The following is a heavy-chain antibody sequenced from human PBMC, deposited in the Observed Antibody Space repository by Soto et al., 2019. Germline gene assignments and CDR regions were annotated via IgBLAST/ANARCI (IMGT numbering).Heavy chain of an antibody. V-gene: IGHV3-74*03. CDR3: VRDRSRNWFDP. D-gene: IGHD2-15*01. J-gene: IGHJ5*02. CDR1: GFTFSLYC. CDR2: INGPGSSI. Sequence: EVQLVESGGGLVQPGGSLRLSCPASGFTFSLYCMHWVRQVPGKGLVWVSRINGPGSSITYAESLKGRFTISRDNAKNKLYLQMNSIRAEDTAVYYCVRDRSRNWFDPWGLGTLVTVSS.